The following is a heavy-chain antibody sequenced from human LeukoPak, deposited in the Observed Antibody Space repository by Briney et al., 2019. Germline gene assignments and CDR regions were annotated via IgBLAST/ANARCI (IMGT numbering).Heavy chain of an antibody. CDR3: AREGYSGPYVPY. Sequence: PGGSLRLSCAASGFTFSDYYMSWIRQAPGKGLEWVSYISSTATTIKYADSEKGRFTISGDNTKNSLYLQMNSLRAEDTAVYYCAREGYSGPYVPYWGQGTLVTVSS. CDR2: ISSTATTI. J-gene: IGHJ4*02. D-gene: IGHD5-12*01. CDR1: GFTFSDYY. V-gene: IGHV3-11*01.